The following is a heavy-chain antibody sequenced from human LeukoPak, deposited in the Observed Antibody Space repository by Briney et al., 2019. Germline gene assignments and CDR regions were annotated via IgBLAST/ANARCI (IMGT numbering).Heavy chain of an antibody. Sequence: SETLSLTCTFSGGSISSYYWSWIRQSPGKGLEWIGYIYYTGRTKYNPSLQSRVTISVDTSKNQFSLNLSSVSAADTAVYFCTRVSIHGDSDYWGQGTLVTVSS. V-gene: IGHV4-59*01. J-gene: IGHJ4*02. CDR3: TRVSIHGDSDY. CDR1: GGSISSYY. D-gene: IGHD3-16*02. CDR2: IYYTGRT.